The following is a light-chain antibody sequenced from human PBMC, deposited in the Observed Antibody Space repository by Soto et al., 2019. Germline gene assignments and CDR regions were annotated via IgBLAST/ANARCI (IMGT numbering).Light chain of an antibody. CDR1: SSDIGGYNY. CDR2: EVS. CDR3: GSYTSRSTWV. Sequence: SVLTQPASVSGSPGQSVTISCTGTSSDIGGYNYVSWYQQHPGKAPKLIIYEVSNRPSGVSNRFSGSKSGNTASLTISGLQAEDETDYYCGSYTSRSTWVFGGGTQLTVL. J-gene: IGLJ3*02. V-gene: IGLV2-14*01.